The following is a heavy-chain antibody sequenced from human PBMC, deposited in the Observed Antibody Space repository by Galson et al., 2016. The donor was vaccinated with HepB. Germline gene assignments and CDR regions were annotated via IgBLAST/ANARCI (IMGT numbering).Heavy chain of an antibody. CDR2: ITHSGSS. D-gene: IGHD3-10*02. J-gene: IGHJ6*02. V-gene: IGHV4-34*01. CDR3: ARGKSVRVVGYYYYYGMDV. CDR1: GGSFSGYY. Sequence: ETLSLTCAVYGGSFSGYYWSWIRQPPGKGLGWIGKITHSGSSNYNPSLKSRVTISVDTSKSQFSLELTSVTAADTAVYYCARGKSVRVVGYYYYYGMDVWGQGTTVTVS.